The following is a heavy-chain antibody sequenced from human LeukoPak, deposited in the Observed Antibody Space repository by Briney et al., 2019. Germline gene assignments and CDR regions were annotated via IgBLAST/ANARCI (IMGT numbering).Heavy chain of an antibody. V-gene: IGHV3-30-3*02. CDR3: AKDADTSVLRLFDY. Sequence: GGSLRLSCAASGFTFSSYAMHWVRQAPGKGLEWVAVISYDGSNKYYADSVKGRFTISRDNSKNTLYLQMNSLRVEDTAGYYCAKDADTSVLRLFDYWGQGTLVTVSS. J-gene: IGHJ4*02. D-gene: IGHD3-3*01. CDR2: ISYDGSNK. CDR1: GFTFSSYA.